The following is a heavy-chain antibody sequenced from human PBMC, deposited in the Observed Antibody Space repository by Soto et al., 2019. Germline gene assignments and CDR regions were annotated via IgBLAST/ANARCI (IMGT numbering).Heavy chain of an antibody. D-gene: IGHD1-20*01. CDR3: ARVGDYNWNYFDY. V-gene: IGHV4-59*01. CDR2: IYYSGST. Sequence: SETLSLTCTVSGGSISSYYWSWIRQPPGKGLEWIGYIYYSGSTNYNPSLKSRVTISVDTSKNQFSLKLSSVTAADTAVYYCARVGDYNWNYFDYWGQGTLVTVSS. CDR1: GGSISSYY. J-gene: IGHJ4*02.